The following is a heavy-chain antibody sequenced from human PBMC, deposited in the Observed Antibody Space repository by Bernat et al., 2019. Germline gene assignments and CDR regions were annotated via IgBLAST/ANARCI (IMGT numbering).Heavy chain of an antibody. CDR3: ARGALPSRGS. CDR1: GFTFSSYS. CDR2: ISSSSSYI. Sequence: EVQLVESGGGLVKPGGSLRLSCAASGFTFSSYSMNWVRQAPGKGLEWVSSISSSSSYIYYADSVKGQFTISKDNAKNSLYLKMNSQRAEDTAVYYCARGALPSRGSWGQGTLVTVSS. J-gene: IGHJ4*02. V-gene: IGHV3-21*01.